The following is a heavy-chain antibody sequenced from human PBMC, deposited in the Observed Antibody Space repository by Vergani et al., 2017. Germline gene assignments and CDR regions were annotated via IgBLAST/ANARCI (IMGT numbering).Heavy chain of an antibody. V-gene: IGHV3-21*01. CDR1: GFTFSSYS. Sequence: EVQLVESGGGLVKPGGSLRLSCAASGFTFSSYSMNWVRQAPGKGLEWVSSISSSSSYIYYADSVKGRFTISRDNAKNSLYLQMNSLRAEDTAVYYCARDVYDFWSGYAPITHYYYYYMDVWGKGTTVTVSS. D-gene: IGHD3-3*01. CDR2: ISSSSSYI. J-gene: IGHJ6*03. CDR3: ARDVYDFWSGYAPITHYYYYYMDV.